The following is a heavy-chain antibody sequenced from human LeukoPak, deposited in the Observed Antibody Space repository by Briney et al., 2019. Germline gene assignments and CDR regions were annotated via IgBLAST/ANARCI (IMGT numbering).Heavy chain of an antibody. CDR3: ARAPRYSFRSVDWFDP. V-gene: IGHV4-34*01. CDR2: INHSGST. D-gene: IGHD5-18*01. CDR1: GGSFSGYY. J-gene: IGHJ5*02. Sequence: KPSETLSLTCAVYGGSFSGYYWSWIRQPPGKGLEWIGEINHSGSTNYNPSLKSRVTISVDTSKNQFSLKLSSVTAADTAVYYCARAPRYSFRSVDWFDPWGQGTLVTVSS.